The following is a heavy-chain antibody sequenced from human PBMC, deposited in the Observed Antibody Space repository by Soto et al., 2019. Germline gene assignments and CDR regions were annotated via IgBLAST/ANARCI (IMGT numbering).Heavy chain of an antibody. Sequence: QVQLVQSGAEEKKPGASVKVSCKASGYIFTTYAIHWVHQAPGQRLEWMGWINAGKGKTKYSQKFQDRVTITRDTSATTVYMELSSLRSEDTAVYYCARDRLDIDVTVAGFDPWGQGTLVTVSS. CDR2: INAGKGKT. CDR1: GYIFTTYA. V-gene: IGHV1-3*05. CDR3: ARDRLDIDVTVAGFDP. J-gene: IGHJ5*02. D-gene: IGHD6-19*01.